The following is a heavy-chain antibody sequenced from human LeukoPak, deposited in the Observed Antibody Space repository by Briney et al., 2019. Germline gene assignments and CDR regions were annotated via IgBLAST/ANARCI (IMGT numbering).Heavy chain of an antibody. V-gene: IGHV4-59*01. D-gene: IGHD3-10*01. CDR2: IYYSGST. CDR3: ARGQVLLAY. Sequence: TPSETLSLTCTVSGGSISSYYWSWIRQPPGKGLEWIGYIYYSGSTNYNPSLKSRVTISVDTSKNQYSLKLSSVTAADTAVYYCARGQVLLAYWGQGTLVTVSS. CDR1: GGSISSYY. J-gene: IGHJ4*02.